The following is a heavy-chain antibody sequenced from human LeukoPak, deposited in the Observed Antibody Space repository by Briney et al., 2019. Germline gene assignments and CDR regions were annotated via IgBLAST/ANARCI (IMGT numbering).Heavy chain of an antibody. J-gene: IGHJ2*01. CDR2: ISWNSGSI. V-gene: IGHV3-9*01. D-gene: IGHD4-17*01. CDR1: GFTFSTYW. CDR3: AGRNYGDYQYYYFDL. Sequence: GGSLRLSCAASGFTFSTYWVHWVRQVPGKGLAWVSGISWNSGSIGYADSVKGRFTISRDNAKNSLYLQMNSLRAEDTALYYCAGRNYGDYQYYYFDLWGRGTLVTVSS.